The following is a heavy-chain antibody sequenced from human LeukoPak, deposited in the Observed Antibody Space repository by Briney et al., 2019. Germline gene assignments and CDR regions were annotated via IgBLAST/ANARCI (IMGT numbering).Heavy chain of an antibody. J-gene: IGHJ4*02. CDR3: ARERDGRFFDS. CDR1: GLTFRSYW. D-gene: IGHD5-24*01. Sequence: GGYLRLYCAVSGLTFRSYWMSWVRQAPGKGLEWVANINQDGSEKYFVDSVKGRFTISRDNAKNSLHLQMNTLRAEDTAVYYCARERDGRFFDSWGQGTLVTVSS. CDR2: INQDGSEK. V-gene: IGHV3-7*01.